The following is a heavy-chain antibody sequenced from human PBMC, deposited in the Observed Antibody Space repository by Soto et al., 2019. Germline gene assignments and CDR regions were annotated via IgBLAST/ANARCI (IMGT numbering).Heavy chain of an antibody. J-gene: IGHJ4*02. Sequence: QVQLVQSGAEVKKPGSSVKVSCKASGGTFSSYAISWVRQAPGQGLEWMGGIIPIFGTANYAQKFQGRVTITAAESTSTGYMELSSLRSEDTAVYYCAGERGDYSNYGFFDYWGQGPLVTVSS. CDR3: AGERGDYSNYGFFDY. CDR1: GGTFSSYA. V-gene: IGHV1-69*12. D-gene: IGHD4-4*01. CDR2: IIPIFGTA.